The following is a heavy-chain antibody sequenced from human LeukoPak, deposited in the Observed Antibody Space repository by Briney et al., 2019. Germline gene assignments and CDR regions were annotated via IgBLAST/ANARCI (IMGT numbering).Heavy chain of an antibody. CDR3: ARAGGGYYYDSSGFLRSPIDY. CDR2: IYYSGST. CDR1: GGSISSGGYY. D-gene: IGHD3-22*01. J-gene: IGHJ4*02. V-gene: IGHV4-31*03. Sequence: PSETLSLTCTVSGGSISSGGYYWSWIRQHPGKGLEWIGYIYYSGSTYYNPSLKSRVTISVDTSKNQFSLKLSSVTAADTAVYYCARAGGGYYYDSSGFLRSPIDYWGQGTLVTVSS.